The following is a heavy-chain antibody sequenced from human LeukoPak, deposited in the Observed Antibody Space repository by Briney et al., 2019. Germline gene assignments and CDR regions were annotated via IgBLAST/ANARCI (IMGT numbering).Heavy chain of an antibody. CDR3: ARDPSYASSWYHYMDV. CDR1: EFTFVRYV. Sequence: GGSLRLSCAASEFTFVRYVMNWVRQAPGKGLGWVSYISSSRAKIDYAESVKGRFTISRDNSKNSLYLQMDSLRAEDTAVYYCARDPSYASSWYHYMDVWGKGTTVTVSS. V-gene: IGHV3-48*04. D-gene: IGHD6-13*01. CDR2: ISSSRAKI. J-gene: IGHJ6*03.